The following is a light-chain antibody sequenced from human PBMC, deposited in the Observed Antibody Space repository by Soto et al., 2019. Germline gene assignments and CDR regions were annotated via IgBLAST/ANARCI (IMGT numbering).Light chain of an antibody. V-gene: IGLV2-14*01. J-gene: IGLJ2*01. Sequence: SALTEPASVSGSPGQSITISCTGTSSDVGGYNYVSWYQQDPGKAPKLMIYDVNNRPSGVSNRFSGSKSGNTASLTISGLQAEGEAYYYCSSYTSSSTLAVFGGGTKLTVL. CDR1: SSDVGGYNY. CDR3: SSYTSSSTLAV. CDR2: DVN.